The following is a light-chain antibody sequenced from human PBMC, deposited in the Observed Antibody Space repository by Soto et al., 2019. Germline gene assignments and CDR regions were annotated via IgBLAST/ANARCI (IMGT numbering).Light chain of an antibody. V-gene: IGKV1-12*01. CDR2: AVS. CDR3: KQSSAFPLT. Sequence: DIKMTQSPSSVSASVGDRVTITCRASQGINNWLAWYQQKPGKAPELLIYAVSYLQSGVPSRFSGSGSGTDFTLTISSLQPEDFATYFCKQSSAFPLTFGGGTKVDIK. CDR1: QGINNW. J-gene: IGKJ4*01.